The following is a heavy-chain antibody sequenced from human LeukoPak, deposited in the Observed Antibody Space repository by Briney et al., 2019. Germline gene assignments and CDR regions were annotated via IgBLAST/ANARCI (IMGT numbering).Heavy chain of an antibody. D-gene: IGHD3-3*01. CDR3: ARGLTYYDFWGGHHPGTYYMDV. Sequence: SETLSLTCALSRYSLSSGYYWGRIRQPPGKGLEWIGNIYHIGSPYNNPSLKSRVTISVDTSKNQFSLKLSSVTAADTAVYYCARGLTYYDFWGGHHPGTYYMDVWGKGTTVTVSS. J-gene: IGHJ6*03. CDR1: RYSLSSGYY. CDR2: IYHIGSP. V-gene: IGHV4-38-2*01.